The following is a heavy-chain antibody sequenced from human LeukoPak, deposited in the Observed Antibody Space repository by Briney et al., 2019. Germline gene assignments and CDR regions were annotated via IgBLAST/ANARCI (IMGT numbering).Heavy chain of an antibody. D-gene: IGHD3-10*01. Sequence: SQTLSLTCTVSGGSISSGDYYWSWIRQPPGKGLEWIGYIYYSGSTHYNPSLKSRVTISVDTSKNQFSLKLSSVTAADTAVYYCAREPMVRESGYYYYGMDVWGQGTTVTVSS. CDR1: GGSISSGDYY. V-gene: IGHV4-30-4*01. CDR3: AREPMVRESGYYYYGMDV. CDR2: IYYSGST. J-gene: IGHJ6*02.